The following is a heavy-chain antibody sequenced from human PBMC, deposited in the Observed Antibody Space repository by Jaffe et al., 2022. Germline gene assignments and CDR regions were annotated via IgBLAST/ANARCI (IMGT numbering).Heavy chain of an antibody. CDR1: GFTFSSYG. J-gene: IGHJ6*03. V-gene: IGHV3-30*18. D-gene: IGHD3-10*02. CDR2: ISYDGSNK. CDR3: AKVRITMFPLTHYYYYMDV. Sequence: QVQLVESGGGVVQPGRSLRLSCAASGFTFSSYGMHWVRQAPGKGLEWVAVISYDGSNKYYADSVKGRFTISRDNSKNTLYLQMNSLRAEDTAVYYCAKVRITMFPLTHYYYYMDVWGKGTTVTVSS.